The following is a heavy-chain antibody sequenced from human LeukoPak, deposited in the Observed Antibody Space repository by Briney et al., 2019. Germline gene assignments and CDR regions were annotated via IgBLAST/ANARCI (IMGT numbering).Heavy chain of an antibody. CDR3: AKKSYDILTGYLGN. CDR1: GFTFSSYA. V-gene: IGHV3-23*01. CDR2: ISGSGGST. J-gene: IGHJ4*02. D-gene: IGHD3-9*01. Sequence: GGSLRLSCAASGFTFSSYAMSWVRQAPGKGLEWVSAISGSGGSTYYADSVKGRFTISRDNSKNTLYLQMNSLRAEDTAVYYCAKKSYDILTGYLGNWDQGTLVTVSS.